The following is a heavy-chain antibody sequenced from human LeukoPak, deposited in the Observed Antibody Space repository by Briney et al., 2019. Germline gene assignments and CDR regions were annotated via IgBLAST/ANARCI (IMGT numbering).Heavy chain of an antibody. V-gene: IGHV3-7*01. CDR1: GFTFSSYW. J-gene: IGHJ6*03. CDR2: IKQDGSEK. Sequence: GGSLRLSCAASGFTFSSYWMSWVRQAPGKGLEWVANIKQDGSEKYYVDSVKGRFTISRDNAENSLYLQMNSLRAEDTAVYYCARAPARHCSSTSCYGPPPYYMDVWGKGTTVTVSS. D-gene: IGHD2-2*01. CDR3: ARAPARHCSSTSCYGPPPYYMDV.